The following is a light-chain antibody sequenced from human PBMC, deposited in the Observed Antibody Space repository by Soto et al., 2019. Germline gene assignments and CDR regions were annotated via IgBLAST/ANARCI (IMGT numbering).Light chain of an antibody. Sequence: EIVLTQSTGTLSLSPGERATLSCRASQSVAKNYLAWYQQKPGQTPRLLIYGASSRATGIPDRFSGSGSGTDFTLTISRLEPEDFAVYYCHQYAASPLTVGGGTKVEI. V-gene: IGKV3-20*01. CDR2: GAS. J-gene: IGKJ4*01. CDR3: HQYAASPLT. CDR1: QSVAKNY.